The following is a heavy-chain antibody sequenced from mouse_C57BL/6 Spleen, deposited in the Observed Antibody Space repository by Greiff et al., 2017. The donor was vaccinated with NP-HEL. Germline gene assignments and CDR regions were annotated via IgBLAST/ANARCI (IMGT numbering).Heavy chain of an antibody. CDR1: GYTFTSYW. J-gene: IGHJ4*01. V-gene: IGHV1-55*01. CDR2: IYPGSGST. Sequence: QVQLQQSGAELVKPGASVKMSCKASGYTFTSYWITWVKQRPGQGLEWIGDIYPGSGSTNYNEKFKSKATLTVDTSSSTAYMQLSSLTSEDSAVYYCARAGGGNAMDYWGQGTSVTVSS. D-gene: IGHD4-1*01. CDR3: ARAGGGNAMDY.